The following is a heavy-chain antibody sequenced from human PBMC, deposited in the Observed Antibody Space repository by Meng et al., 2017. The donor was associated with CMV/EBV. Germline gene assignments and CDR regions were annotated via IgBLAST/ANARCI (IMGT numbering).Heavy chain of an antibody. CDR3: AREADCTRTTCPPGS. CDR2: IRNDGSNK. J-gene: IGHJ5*02. V-gene: IGHV3-30*02. Sequence: GESLKTSFAASGFIFNNYVMHWVRPAPGKGLEWVAFIRNDGSNKYYAESVKGRFTISRDNSRNTLYLQMNSLRGEDAAVYYCAREADCTRTTCPPGSWGQGTLVTVSS. CDR1: GFIFNNYV. D-gene: IGHD1-7*01.